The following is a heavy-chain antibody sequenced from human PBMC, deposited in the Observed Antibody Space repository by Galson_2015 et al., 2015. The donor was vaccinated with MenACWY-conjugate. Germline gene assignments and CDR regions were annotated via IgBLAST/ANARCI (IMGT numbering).Heavy chain of an antibody. J-gene: IGHJ4*02. Sequence: LSLTCAVSGGSISISSYYWGWIRQPPGKGLEWIGAIFHTGNTYYNTSLESRVTISIDTSKNQFSLKLSSVTAADTAVYYCARDFSGWPARGFDYWGQGTLVAVSS. D-gene: IGHD6-19*01. V-gene: IGHV4-39*07. CDR3: ARDFSGWPARGFDY. CDR1: GGSISISSYY. CDR2: IFHTGNT.